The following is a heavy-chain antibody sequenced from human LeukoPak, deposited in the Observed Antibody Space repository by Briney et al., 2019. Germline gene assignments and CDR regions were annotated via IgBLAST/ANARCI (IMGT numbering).Heavy chain of an antibody. D-gene: IGHD2-2*01. J-gene: IGHJ4*02. Sequence: GGSLRLSCAASGFTFSNAWMSWVRQAPGKGLEWVGRIKSKTDGGTTDYAAPVKGRFTISRDDSNNTLYLQMNSLKTEDTAVYYCTAGSSLGYCSSTSCYSLDYWGQGTLVTVSS. CDR2: IKSKTDGGTT. V-gene: IGHV3-15*01. CDR1: GFTFSNAW. CDR3: TAGSSLGYCSSTSCYSLDY.